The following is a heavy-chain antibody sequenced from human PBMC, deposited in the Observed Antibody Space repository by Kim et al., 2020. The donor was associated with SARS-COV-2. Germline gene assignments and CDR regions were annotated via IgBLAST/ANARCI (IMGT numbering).Heavy chain of an antibody. D-gene: IGHD4-17*01. Sequence: SETLSLTCAVYGGSFSGYYWSWIRQPPGKGLEWIGEINHSGSTNYNPSLKSRVTISVDTSKNQFSLKLSSVTAADTAVYYCARGNLSLGSPTVISNFDYWGQGTLVTVSS. CDR1: GGSFSGYY. CDR3: ARGNLSLGSPTVISNFDY. CDR2: INHSGST. J-gene: IGHJ4*02. V-gene: IGHV4-34*01.